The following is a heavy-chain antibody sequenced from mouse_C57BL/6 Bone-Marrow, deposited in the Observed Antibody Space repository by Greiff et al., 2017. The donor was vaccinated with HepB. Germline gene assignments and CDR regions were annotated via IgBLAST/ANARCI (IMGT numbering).Heavy chain of an antibody. J-gene: IGHJ4*01. Sequence: VQLQQPGAELVMPGASVKLSCKASGYTFTSYWMHWVKQRPGQGLEWIGEIDPSDSYTNYNQKFKGKSTLTVDKSSSTAYMQLISLSSEDSAVYYCARAISKAMDYWGQGTSVTVSS. CDR1: GYTFTSYW. V-gene: IGHV1-69*01. CDR2: IDPSDSYT. CDR3: ARAISKAMDY.